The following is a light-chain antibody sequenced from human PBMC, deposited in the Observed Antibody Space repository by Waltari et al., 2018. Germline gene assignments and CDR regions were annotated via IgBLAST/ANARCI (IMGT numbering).Light chain of an antibody. V-gene: IGKV4-1*01. J-gene: IGKJ1*01. CDR2: WAS. CDR3: QQSYSTPRT. CDR1: QSIFYSSNNKNY. Sequence: DIVMTQSPDSLAVSLGERATINCKSSQSIFYSSNNKNYLAWYQQKPGQSPKLLISWASTRESGVPYRFSGSGSGTDFTLTISSLQPEDFATYYCQQSYSTPRTFGQGTKVEIK.